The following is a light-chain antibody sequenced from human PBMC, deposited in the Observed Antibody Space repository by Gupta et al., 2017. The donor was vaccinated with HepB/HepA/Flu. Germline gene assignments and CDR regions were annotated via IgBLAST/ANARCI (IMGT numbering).Light chain of an antibody. V-gene: IGKV3-15*01. J-gene: IGKJ1*01. CDR1: QSVNSN. CDR2: DAS. Sequence: EIVMTQSPATQSVSPGERVTLSCRASQSVNSNLAWYQQKPGQAPRLLIYDASTRATGIPARFSGSGSGAEFTLTISSLQSEDFAVYYCQQYNSWPPWTFGQGTKVEIK. CDR3: QQYNSWPPWT.